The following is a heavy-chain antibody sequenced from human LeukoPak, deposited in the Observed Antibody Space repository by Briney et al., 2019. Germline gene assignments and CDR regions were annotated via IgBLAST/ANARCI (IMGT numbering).Heavy chain of an antibody. CDR3: TIDPEELPNV. V-gene: IGHV3-15*01. J-gene: IGHJ6*03. CDR2: IKSKSDGGTS. Sequence: GGSLRLSCAASGFTFSSYGMHWVRQAPGKGREWVGRIKSKSDGGTSDYAAPVKGRFTISRDDSKHRLFLQMNSLKSEDTAVYYCTIDPEELPNVWGKGTTVTVSS. D-gene: IGHD1-26*01. CDR1: GFTFSSYG.